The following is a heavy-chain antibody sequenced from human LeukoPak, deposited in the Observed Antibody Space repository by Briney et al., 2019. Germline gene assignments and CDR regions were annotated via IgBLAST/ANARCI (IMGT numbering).Heavy chain of an antibody. V-gene: IGHV4-4*09. CDR2: IYTSGST. J-gene: IGHJ4*02. CDR1: GGSISSYY. Sequence: PSETLSLTCTVSGGSISSYYWSWIRQPPGKGLEWIGYIYTSGSTNYNPSLKSRVTISVDTSKNQFSLKLSSVTAADTAVYYCARGGTFVTMVRGVTRTFDYWGQGTLVTVSS. D-gene: IGHD3-10*01. CDR3: ARGGTFVTMVRGVTRTFDY.